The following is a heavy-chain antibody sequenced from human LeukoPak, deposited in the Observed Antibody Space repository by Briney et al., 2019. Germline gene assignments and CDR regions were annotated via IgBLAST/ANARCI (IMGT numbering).Heavy chain of an antibody. V-gene: IGHV3-74*01. Sequence: GGSLRLSCAASGFTFSSYWIHWVRQVPGTGLVWFSRIHGDGRTTTYADSVKGRFTISRDNAKNTLYLQMNSLRAEDTAVYYCARDNGENYHTAFDYWGQGTPVTVSS. CDR2: IHGDGRTT. CDR3: ARDNGENYHTAFDY. D-gene: IGHD2-8*01. J-gene: IGHJ4*02. CDR1: GFTFSSYW.